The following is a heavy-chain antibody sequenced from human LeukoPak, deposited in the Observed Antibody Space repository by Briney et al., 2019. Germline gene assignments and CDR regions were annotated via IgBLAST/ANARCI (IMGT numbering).Heavy chain of an antibody. V-gene: IGHV3-74*01. CDR1: GFTFSSYW. D-gene: IGHD1-1*01. CDR2: INSDGSST. CDR3: ARAYNWNDVDY. Sequence: GGSLRLPCAASGFTFSSYWMHWVRQAPGKGLVWVSRINSDGSSTSYADSVKGRFTISRDNAKNTLYLQMNSLRAEDTAVYYCARAYNWNDVDYWGQGTLVTVSS. J-gene: IGHJ4*02.